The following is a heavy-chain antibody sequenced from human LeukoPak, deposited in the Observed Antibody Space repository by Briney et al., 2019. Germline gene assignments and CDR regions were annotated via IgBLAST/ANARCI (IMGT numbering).Heavy chain of an antibody. CDR1: GGSISSGDYY. CDR3: ARVGYFYYYYGRDV. CDR2: IYYSGST. D-gene: IGHD3-10*01. Sequence: SETLSLTCTVSGGSISSGDYYWSWIRQPPGKGLEWIGYIYYSGSTYYNPSLKSRVTISVDTSKNQFSLKLSSVTAADTAVYYCARVGYFYYYYGRDVGAKGTTVPVSS. V-gene: IGHV4-30-4*01. J-gene: IGHJ6*04.